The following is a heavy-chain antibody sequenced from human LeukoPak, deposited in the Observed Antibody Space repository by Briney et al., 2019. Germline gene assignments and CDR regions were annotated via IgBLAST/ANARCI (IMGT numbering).Heavy chain of an antibody. CDR1: GFTFSSYG. CDR3: AKLSGHNYYFDY. V-gene: IGHV3-30*18. CDR2: ISYDGSNK. Sequence: GGSLRLSCAASGFTFSSYGMHWVRQAPGKGLEWVAVISYDGSNKYYADSVKGRFTISRDNSKNTLYLQMNSLRAEDTAVYYCAKLSGHNYYFDYWGQGPLVIVSS. J-gene: IGHJ4*02. D-gene: IGHD2-15*01.